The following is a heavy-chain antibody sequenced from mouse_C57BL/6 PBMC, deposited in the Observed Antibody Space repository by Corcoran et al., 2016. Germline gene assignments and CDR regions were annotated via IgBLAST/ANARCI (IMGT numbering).Heavy chain of an antibody. CDR2: INTYSGVP. CDR1: GYTFTTYG. J-gene: IGHJ4*01. CDR3: ARQPMDY. Sequence: QIQLVQSGPELKKPGETVKISCKASGYTFTTYGMSWVKQAPGKGLKWMGWINTYSGVPTYADDFKGRFAFSLETSASTAYLQINNLKNEDTATYFWARQPMDYWGQGTSVTVSS. V-gene: IGHV9-3*01.